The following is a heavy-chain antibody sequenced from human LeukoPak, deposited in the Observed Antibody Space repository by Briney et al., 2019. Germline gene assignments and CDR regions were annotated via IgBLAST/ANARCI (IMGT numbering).Heavy chain of an antibody. CDR3: ANDDYGDYGRRPPEPH. CDR1: GFTFSSYG. D-gene: IGHD4-17*01. CDR2: ISYDGSNK. V-gene: IGHV3-30*18. Sequence: GGSLRLSCAASGFTFSSYGMRWVRQAPGKGLEWVAVISYDGSNKYYADSVKGRFTISRDNSKNTLYLQMNSLRAEDTAVYYCANDDYGDYGRRPPEPHWGQGTLVTVSS. J-gene: IGHJ1*01.